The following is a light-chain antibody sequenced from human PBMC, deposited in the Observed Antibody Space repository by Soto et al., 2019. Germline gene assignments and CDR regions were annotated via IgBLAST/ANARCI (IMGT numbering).Light chain of an antibody. CDR2: DDN. Sequence: QSALTQPPSVSAAPGQKVTISCSGSSSNIGGNSVSWYQQLSGTAPKLLIYDDNKRPSGIPDRFSGSKSGTSATLGITGFQTGDEADYYCGSWDSSMSAYVFGNGTKVTVL. CDR3: GSWDSSMSAYV. V-gene: IGLV1-51*01. CDR1: SSNIGGNS. J-gene: IGLJ1*01.